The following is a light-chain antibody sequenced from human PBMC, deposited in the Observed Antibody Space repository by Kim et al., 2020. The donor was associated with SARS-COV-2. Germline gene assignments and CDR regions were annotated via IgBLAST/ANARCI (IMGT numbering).Light chain of an antibody. CDR3: QQYNSYPYT. J-gene: IGKJ2*01. Sequence: SACGGDRVTIAGRASRGSSKYLAWFQQRPGKARKSLIDGASSWQSGVPAKCGGSGSGTDFTLTISSLQPEDFATYYCQQYNSYPYTFGQGTKLEI. CDR1: RGSSKY. CDR2: GAS. V-gene: IGKV1-16*02.